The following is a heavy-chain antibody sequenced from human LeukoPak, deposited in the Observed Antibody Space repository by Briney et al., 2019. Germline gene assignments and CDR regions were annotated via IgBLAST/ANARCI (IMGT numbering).Heavy chain of an antibody. CDR2: VSSDGSID. CDR3: AREGMGTTFSAWFDP. V-gene: IGHV3-30*03. Sequence: GGSLRLSCAASGFTFSNYGMHWVRQAPGKGLEWVAVVSSDGSIDYYADSLRGRFTVSRDNSKNTMFLQFNTLRPKDTAVYYCAREGMGTTFSAWFDPWGQGTLVTVSS. J-gene: IGHJ5*02. CDR1: GFTFSNYG. D-gene: IGHD1-7*01.